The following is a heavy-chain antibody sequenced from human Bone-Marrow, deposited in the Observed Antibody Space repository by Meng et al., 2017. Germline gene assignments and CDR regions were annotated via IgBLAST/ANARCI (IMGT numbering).Heavy chain of an antibody. V-gene: IGHV4-4*07. CDR3: ARDISSSGYYYGGY. CDR2: IYTSGRT. D-gene: IGHD3-22*01. J-gene: IGHJ4*02. CDR1: GGSITTYH. Sequence: GSLRLSCTVSGGSITTYHWSWIRQPAGKGLEWIGRIYTSGRTNYNPSLKSRVTMSVETSKNQFSLKLSSVTAADTAMYYCARDISSSGYYYGGYWGQGTLVTVSS.